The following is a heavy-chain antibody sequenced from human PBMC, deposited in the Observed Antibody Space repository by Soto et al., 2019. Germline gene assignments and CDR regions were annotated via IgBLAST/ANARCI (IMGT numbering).Heavy chain of an antibody. CDR1: GDSINNSY. D-gene: IGHD6-19*01. CDR2: LYYTGTT. J-gene: IGHJ4*02. V-gene: IGHV4-59*01. Sequence: PSETLSLTCAVSGDSINNSYWSWIRQPPGKRLEWIGNLYYTGTTTYNPSLESRVTMSVDTSKNQFSLKLNSVDAADTAVYYCAHSLRRSGWSYWGQGTLVTVSS. CDR3: AHSLRRSGWSY.